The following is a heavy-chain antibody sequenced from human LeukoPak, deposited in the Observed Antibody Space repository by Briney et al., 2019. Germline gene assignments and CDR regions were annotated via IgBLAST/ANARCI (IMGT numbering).Heavy chain of an antibody. D-gene: IGHD3-3*01. J-gene: IGHJ4*02. Sequence: ASVKISCKVSGYTFTDYYMHCVQQAPGKGLEWMGFVDPEDGETIYAEKFQGRVTITADTSTDTAYMELSSLRSEDTAVYYCATIASFGVAVFDYWGQGTLVTVSS. CDR3: ATIASFGVAVFDY. CDR2: VDPEDGET. CDR1: GYTFTDYY. V-gene: IGHV1-69-2*01.